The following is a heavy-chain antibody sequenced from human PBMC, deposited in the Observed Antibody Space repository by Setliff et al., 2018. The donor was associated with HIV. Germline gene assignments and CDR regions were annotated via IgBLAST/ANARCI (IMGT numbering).Heavy chain of an antibody. CDR3: AKSLKHGRGSYYPDAFDI. Sequence: GGSLRLSCAASGFTFSSDSMNWARQAPGKGLEWVSSISRSSGYIFYAESVKGRFTISRDNAKNSLYLQMNSLRAEDMALYYCAKSLKHGRGSYYPDAFDIWGQGTMVTVSS. V-gene: IGHV3-21*04. CDR2: ISRSSGYI. CDR1: GFTFSSDS. D-gene: IGHD1-26*01. J-gene: IGHJ3*02.